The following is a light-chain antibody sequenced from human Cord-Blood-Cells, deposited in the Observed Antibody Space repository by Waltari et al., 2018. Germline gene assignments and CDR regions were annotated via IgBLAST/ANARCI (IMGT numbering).Light chain of an antibody. CDR1: SSDVGGYNY. J-gene: IGLJ2*01. CDR2: DVS. CDR3: CSYAGSYV. V-gene: IGLV2-11*01. Sequence: QSALTQPRSVSGSPGQSVTISSPGTSSDVGGYNYVPWYQQHPGKAPKLMIYDVSKRPSGVPDRFSGSKSGNTASLTISGLQAEDEADYYCCSYAGSYVFGGGTKLTVL.